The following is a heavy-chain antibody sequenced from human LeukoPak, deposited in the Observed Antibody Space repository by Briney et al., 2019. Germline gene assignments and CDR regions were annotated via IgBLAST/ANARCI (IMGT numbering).Heavy chain of an antibody. CDR2: ISSSGSTI. CDR1: GFTFSSYE. V-gene: IGHV3-48*03. J-gene: IGHJ4*02. Sequence: GGSLRLSCAASGFTFSSYEMNWVRQAPGKGLEWVSYISSSGSTIYYADPVKGRFTISRDNAKNSLYLQMNSLRAEDTAVYYCVKEQRGVGDYVWGSYRYFDYWGQGTLVTVSS. CDR3: VKEQRGVGDYVWGSYRYFDY. D-gene: IGHD3-16*02.